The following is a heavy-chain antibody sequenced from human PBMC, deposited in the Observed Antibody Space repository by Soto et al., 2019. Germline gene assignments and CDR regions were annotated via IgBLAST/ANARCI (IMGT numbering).Heavy chain of an antibody. V-gene: IGHV3-23*01. D-gene: IGHD3-16*01. CDR2: ITGNGGTT. CDR1: GFTFSSYV. CDR3: EKQNGGATLGFDH. Sequence: GGSLRLSCTASGFTFSSYVMSWVRQVPGKGLEWVSIITGNGGTTYYIDSVKGRFTISRDNSTSTLYLQMNSLRAEDTAIYFCEKQNGGATLGFDHWGQGTLVTVSS. J-gene: IGHJ4*02.